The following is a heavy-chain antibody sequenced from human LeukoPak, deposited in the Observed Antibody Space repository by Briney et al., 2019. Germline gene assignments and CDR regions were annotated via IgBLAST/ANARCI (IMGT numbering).Heavy chain of an antibody. CDR3: ARGRRDSRQFDY. CDR1: GFTFSSYD. D-gene: IGHD3-10*01. J-gene: IGHJ4*02. Sequence: GASVKVSCKASGFTFSSYDINWVRQAPGQGLEWMGWMNPNSGNTGYAQKFQDRVTMTRNTSISTAYMELSSLRSDETAVYYCARGRRDSRQFDYWGQGTLVTVSS. V-gene: IGHV1-8*01. CDR2: MNPNSGNT.